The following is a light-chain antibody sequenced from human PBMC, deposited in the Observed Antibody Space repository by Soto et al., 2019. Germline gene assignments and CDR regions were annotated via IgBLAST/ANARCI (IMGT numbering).Light chain of an antibody. Sequence: EVVMTQSPATLSVSPGQRVPLSCRASHSVSSSLAWYQQKPGQAPRLLISGASTRAAGVPARFSGSGSGTDFTLTISSLQSEDFAVYYCQHYNTWPWTFGQGTKVDIK. V-gene: IGKV3-15*01. J-gene: IGKJ1*01. CDR2: GAS. CDR3: QHYNTWPWT. CDR1: HSVSSS.